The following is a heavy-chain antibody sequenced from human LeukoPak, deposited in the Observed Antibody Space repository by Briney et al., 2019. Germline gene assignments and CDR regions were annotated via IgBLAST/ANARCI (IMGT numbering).Heavy chain of an antibody. Sequence: GASVKVSCKASGYTFTSYDINWVRQATGQGLEWMGWMNPNSGNTGSAQRFQGRITMTRDTSISTAYMELNSLRFEDTAVYYCARGPLVRLSSSFDPWGQGTLVTVSS. J-gene: IGHJ5*02. D-gene: IGHD3-16*02. CDR1: GYTFTSYD. V-gene: IGHV1-8*01. CDR3: ARGPLVRLSSSFDP. CDR2: MNPNSGNT.